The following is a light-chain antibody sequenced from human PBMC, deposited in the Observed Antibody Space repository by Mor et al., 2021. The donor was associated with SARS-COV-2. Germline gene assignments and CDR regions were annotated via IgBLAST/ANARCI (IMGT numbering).Light chain of an antibody. J-gene: IGKJ2*01. Sequence: VTNNLAWYQQKPGQAPRLLIYGASTRATGISARFSGSESGTEFTLTISSLVSEDSGIYFCHQYHLSPYTFGRG. CDR1: VTNN. CDR3: HQYHLSPYT. CDR2: GAS. V-gene: IGKV3-15*01.